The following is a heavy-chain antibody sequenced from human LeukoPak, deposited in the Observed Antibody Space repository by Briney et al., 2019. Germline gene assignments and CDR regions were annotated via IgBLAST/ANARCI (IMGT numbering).Heavy chain of an antibody. CDR3: ARRYCSSTSCHYFDY. V-gene: IGHV1-8*02. CDR1: GYTFTGYY. Sequence: GASVKVSCKASGYTFTGYYMHWVRQATGQGLEWMGWMNPNSGNTGYAQKFQGRVTMTRNTSISTAYMELSSLRSEDTAVYYCARRYCSSTSCHYFDYWGQGTLVTVSS. D-gene: IGHD2-2*01. CDR2: MNPNSGNT. J-gene: IGHJ4*02.